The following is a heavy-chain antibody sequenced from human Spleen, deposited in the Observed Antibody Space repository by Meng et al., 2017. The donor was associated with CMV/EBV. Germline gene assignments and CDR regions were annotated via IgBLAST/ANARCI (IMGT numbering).Heavy chain of an antibody. Sequence: SETLSLTCAVYNGSFSGYYWSWIRQPPGKGLEWIGEINHSGSTNYNPSLKSRVTISVDTSKNQFSLKLSSVTAADTAVYYCATGRGYCSSTSCYTGYYYYYYGMDVWGQGTTVTVSS. CDR2: INHSGST. CDR3: ATGRGYCSSTSCYTGYYYYYYGMDV. V-gene: IGHV4-34*01. J-gene: IGHJ6*02. CDR1: NGSFSGYY. D-gene: IGHD2-2*02.